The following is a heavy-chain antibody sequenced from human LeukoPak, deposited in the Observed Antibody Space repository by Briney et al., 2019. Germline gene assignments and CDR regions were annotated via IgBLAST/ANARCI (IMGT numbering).Heavy chain of an antibody. CDR2: INPNSGGT. V-gene: IGHV1-2*02. Sequence: ASVKVSCKASGYTFTGYYMHWVRQAPGQGLEWMGWINPNSGGTNYAQKFQGGVTMTRDTSISTAYMELSRLRSDDTAVYYCARVTVRGGPFDYWGQGTLVTVSS. CDR1: GYTFTGYY. D-gene: IGHD3-10*01. CDR3: ARVTVRGGPFDY. J-gene: IGHJ4*02.